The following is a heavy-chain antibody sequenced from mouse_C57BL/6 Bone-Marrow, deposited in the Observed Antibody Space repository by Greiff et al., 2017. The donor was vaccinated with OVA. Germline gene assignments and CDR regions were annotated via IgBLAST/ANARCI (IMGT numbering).Heavy chain of an antibody. Sequence: VQLQQPGAELARPGASVKMSCKASGYTFTSYTIHWVQQRPGQGLEWIGYINPSSGYTKYNQKFKDKATLTADKSSSTAYMQLSSLTSEDAAVYYCARRVRYPVAYWGQGTPVTVSA. J-gene: IGHJ3*01. D-gene: IGHD1-1*01. CDR3: ARRVRYPVAY. CDR2: INPSSGYT. CDR1: GYTFTSYT. V-gene: IGHV1-4*01.